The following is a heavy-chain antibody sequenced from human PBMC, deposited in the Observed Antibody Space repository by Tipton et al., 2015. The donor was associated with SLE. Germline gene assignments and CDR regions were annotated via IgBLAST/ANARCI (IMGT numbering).Heavy chain of an antibody. D-gene: IGHD6-13*01. CDR1: GGSFSGYY. CDR3: ARAGHSSNYYVDY. Sequence: TLSLTCAVYGGSFSGYYWSWIRQPPGKGLEWIGEVNHSGSTNYNPSLKNRATISVDTSKNQFSLKLTSMTAADTAVYYCARAGHSSNYYVDYWGLGTLVTVSS. J-gene: IGHJ4*02. CDR2: VNHSGST. V-gene: IGHV4-34*01.